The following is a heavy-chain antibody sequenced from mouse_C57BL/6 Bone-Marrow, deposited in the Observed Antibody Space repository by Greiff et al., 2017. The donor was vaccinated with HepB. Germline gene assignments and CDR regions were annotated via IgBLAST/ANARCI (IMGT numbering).Heavy chain of an antibody. CDR1: GFSLTSYG. CDR3: ASDWDSSGFAY. J-gene: IGHJ3*01. CDR2: IWGVGST. D-gene: IGHD3-2*02. V-gene: IGHV2-6*01. Sequence: VMLVESGPGLVAPSQSLSITCTVSGFSLTSYGVDWVRQSPGKGLEWLGVIWGVGSTNYNSALKSRLSISKDNSKSQVFLKMNSLQTDDTAMYYCASDWDSSGFAYWGQGTLVTVSA.